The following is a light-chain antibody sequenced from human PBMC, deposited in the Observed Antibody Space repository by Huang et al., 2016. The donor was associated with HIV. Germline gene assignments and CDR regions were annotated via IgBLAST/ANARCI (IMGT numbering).Light chain of an antibody. Sequence: EKVMTQSPATLSVSPGERATLSCRASQSVSSNLAWYQQKPGQAPRLLMYGASTRATGIPARFRGSGSGTEFTLTISSLQSEDFAVYYCQQYNNWPWTFGQGTKVEIK. J-gene: IGKJ1*01. CDR2: GAS. V-gene: IGKV3-15*01. CDR3: QQYNNWPWT. CDR1: QSVSSN.